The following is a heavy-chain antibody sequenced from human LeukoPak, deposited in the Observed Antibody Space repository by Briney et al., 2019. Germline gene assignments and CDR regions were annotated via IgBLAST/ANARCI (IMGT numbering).Heavy chain of an antibody. V-gene: IGHV4-39*07. Sequence: KSSETLSLTCTVSGGSISSSSYYWGWIRQPPGKGLEWIGSIYYSGSTYYNPSLKSRVTISVDTSKNQLSLKLSSVTAADTAVYYCARDPRMVTDWFDPWGQGTLVTVSS. J-gene: IGHJ5*02. CDR2: IYYSGST. CDR1: GGSISSSSYY. D-gene: IGHD5-18*01. CDR3: ARDPRMVTDWFDP.